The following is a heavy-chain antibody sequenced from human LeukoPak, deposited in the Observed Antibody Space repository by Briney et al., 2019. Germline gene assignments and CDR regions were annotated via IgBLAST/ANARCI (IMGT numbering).Heavy chain of an antibody. Sequence: SETLSLTCTVSGGSISSGSYWSWIRQPAGKGLEWIGRIYSSGSTNYNPSLKSRVTISVDTSKNQFSLKLSSVTAADTAVYYCARNYDFWSGYYFDYWGQGTLVTVSS. D-gene: IGHD3-3*01. J-gene: IGHJ4*02. CDR3: ARNYDFWSGYYFDY. CDR1: GGSISSGSY. V-gene: IGHV4-61*02. CDR2: IYSSGST.